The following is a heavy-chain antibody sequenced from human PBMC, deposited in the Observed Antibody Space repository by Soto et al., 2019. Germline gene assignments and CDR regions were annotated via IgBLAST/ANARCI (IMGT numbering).Heavy chain of an antibody. J-gene: IGHJ5*02. CDR3: SGGGGSRGWYGRGAACFVP. D-gene: IGHD6-19*01. CDR2: SNHSGGT. CDR1: GGSFSGYY. Sequence: QVQLQQWGAGLLKPSETLSLTCAVYGGSFSGYYWSWIRQPPGKGMEWIGESNHSGGTNYSPSLKLRVTISVDTSKNRLSLRLGSLPAADAAVLYCSGGGGSRGWYGRGAACFVPWVQGPLVTVSS. V-gene: IGHV4-34*01.